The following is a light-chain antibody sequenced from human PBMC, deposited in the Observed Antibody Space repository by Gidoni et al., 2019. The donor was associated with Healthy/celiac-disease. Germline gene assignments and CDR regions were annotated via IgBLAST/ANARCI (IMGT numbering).Light chain of an antibody. J-gene: IGKJ1*01. CDR3: QQLRT. CDR1: QSVSSSY. Sequence: IVLTQSPGTLSLSPGERATLSCRASQSVSSSYLAWYQQKPGQAPRLLIYGASSRATGIPDRFSGSGSGTDFTLTISRLEPEDFAVYYCQQLRTFXQXTKVEIK. CDR2: GAS. V-gene: IGKV3-20*01.